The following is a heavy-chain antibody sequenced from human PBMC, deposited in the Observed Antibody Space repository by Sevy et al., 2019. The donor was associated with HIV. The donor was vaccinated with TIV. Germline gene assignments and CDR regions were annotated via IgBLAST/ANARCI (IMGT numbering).Heavy chain of an antibody. V-gene: IGHV1-18*01. J-gene: IGHJ4*02. D-gene: IGHD3-22*01. CDR1: GYTFTTYP. Sequence: ASVKVSCKASGYTFTTYPIGWVRQAPGQGLEWMGWISTYSGETRYAQKFQGRATMTTDTSTSTAYLELRSLRSDDTAVYYCARDSDGSGHYYADYFDYWGQGTLVTVSS. CDR2: ISTYSGET. CDR3: ARDSDGSGHYYADYFDY.